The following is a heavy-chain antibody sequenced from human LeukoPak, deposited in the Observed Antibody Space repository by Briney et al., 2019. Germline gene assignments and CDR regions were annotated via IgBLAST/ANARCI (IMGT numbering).Heavy chain of an antibody. D-gene: IGHD6-13*01. CDR2: IYYSGST. CDR3: ARAAYSHDAFDI. J-gene: IGHJ3*02. CDR1: GGSISSYY. Sequence: PSKTLSLTCTVSGGSISSYYWSWIRQPPGKGLEWIGYIYYSGSTNYNPSLKSRVTISVDTSKNQFSLKLSSVTAADTAVYYCARAAYSHDAFDIWGQGTMVTVSS. V-gene: IGHV4-59*01.